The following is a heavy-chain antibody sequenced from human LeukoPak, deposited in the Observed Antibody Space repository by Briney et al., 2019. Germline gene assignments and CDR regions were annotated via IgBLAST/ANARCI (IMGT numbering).Heavy chain of an antibody. CDR2: MCGTAGCT. J-gene: IGHJ5*01. Sequence: QPGGSLTLSCQASGFTFYMYAMSWVCQAPGKGLEWVASMCGTAGCTFYPDSVKGRFTISRDNSKNVLYLRMNSLTAEDTAIYYCAKDRPNFHENSGHYYRRDGDSWGQGTLVTVSS. D-gene: IGHD3-22*01. CDR3: AKDRPNFHENSGHYYRRDGDS. V-gene: IGHV3-23*01. CDR1: GFTFYMYA.